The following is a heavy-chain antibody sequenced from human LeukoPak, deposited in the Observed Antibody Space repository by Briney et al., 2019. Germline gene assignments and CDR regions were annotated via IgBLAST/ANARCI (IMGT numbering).Heavy chain of an antibody. V-gene: IGHV3-48*03. Sequence: GGSLRLSCVASGFSFSTYEMNWVRQAPGKGLEWVSYISSSGSTTYYADSVKGRFTISRDNAKDSLYLQMNSLRAEDTAVYYCARDWMGIVVVPAARVGSYYYMDVWGKGTTVTVSS. CDR1: GFSFSTYE. D-gene: IGHD2-2*03. J-gene: IGHJ6*03. CDR3: ARDWMGIVVVPAARVGSYYYMDV. CDR2: ISSSGSTT.